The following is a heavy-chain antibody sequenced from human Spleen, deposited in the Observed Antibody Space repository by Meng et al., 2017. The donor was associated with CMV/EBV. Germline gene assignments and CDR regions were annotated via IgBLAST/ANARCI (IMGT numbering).Heavy chain of an antibody. D-gene: IGHD5-18*01. CDR1: GFTFSSYA. CDR2: MSHDGRNK. V-gene: IGHV3-30*04. Sequence: GESLKISCAASGFTFSSYAMHWVRQAPGKGLEWMAVMSHDGRNKYYADSVKGRFTISRDNARNSLYLQMNSLRAEDTAVYYCARELDTAMVTPDRYYYYYGMDVWGQGTTVTVSS. J-gene: IGHJ6*02. CDR3: ARELDTAMVTPDRYYYYYGMDV.